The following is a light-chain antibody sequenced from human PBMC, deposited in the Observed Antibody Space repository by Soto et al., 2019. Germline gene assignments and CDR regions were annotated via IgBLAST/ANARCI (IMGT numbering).Light chain of an antibody. CDR1: QSVSSN. CDR3: QQYNDWWT. CDR2: GAS. Sequence: EMVMTQSPATLSVSPGERATLSCRASQSVSSNLAWYQQKPGQAPRLLICGASSRATGIPARFSGSGSGTEFTLTIGSLQSEDFALYYCQQYNDWWTFGQGTKVEIK. J-gene: IGKJ1*01. V-gene: IGKV3-15*01.